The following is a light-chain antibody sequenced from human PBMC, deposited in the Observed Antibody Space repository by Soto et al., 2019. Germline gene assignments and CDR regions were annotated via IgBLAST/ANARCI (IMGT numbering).Light chain of an antibody. V-gene: IGLV1-47*02. CDR1: SSNIGSNY. CDR2: SDD. Sequence: QSALTQPPSASGTPGQRVTISCSGSSSNIGSNYVFWYQQLPGAAPKLLIYSDDQRPSGVPDRFSGSKSGTSASLAISGLRSEDEADYYCAAWDDSLRGMIFGGGTKVTVL. CDR3: AAWDDSLRGMI. J-gene: IGLJ2*01.